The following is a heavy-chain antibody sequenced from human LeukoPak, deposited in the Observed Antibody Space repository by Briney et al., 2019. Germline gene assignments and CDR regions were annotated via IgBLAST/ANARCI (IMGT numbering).Heavy chain of an antibody. D-gene: IGHD5-12*01. CDR1: EFSVGSNY. Sequence: GGSLRLSCAASEFSVGSNYMTWVRQAPGKGLEWVSLIYSDGSTYYADSVKGRFTISRDNSKNTLYLQMNSLRAEDTAVYYRARGPSGYHNTGGQGTLVTVSS. V-gene: IGHV3-66*01. J-gene: IGHJ4*02. CDR2: IYSDGST. CDR3: ARGPSGYHNT.